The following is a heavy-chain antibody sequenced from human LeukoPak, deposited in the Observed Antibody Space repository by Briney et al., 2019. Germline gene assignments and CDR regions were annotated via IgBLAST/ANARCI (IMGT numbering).Heavy chain of an antibody. J-gene: IGHJ6*03. D-gene: IGHD3-9*01. V-gene: IGHV3-23*01. Sequence: GGSLSLSCAASGFTFSSYGMIWVRQDPGKGLEWVSAISSSGSYTYYADSVKGRFTISRDNSKNTLYLQMNSLRAEDTAVYYCSTAPYDNYYYYMDVWGKGTTVTVSS. CDR1: GFTFSSYG. CDR2: ISSSGSYT. CDR3: STAPYDNYYYYMDV.